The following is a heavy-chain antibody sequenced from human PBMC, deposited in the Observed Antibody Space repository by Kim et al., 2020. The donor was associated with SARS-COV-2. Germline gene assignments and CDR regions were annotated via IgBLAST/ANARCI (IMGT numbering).Heavy chain of an antibody. J-gene: IGHJ4*02. Sequence: PPLKRRVTISADTSKSQFSLKLSSVTAADTAVYYSARLSSDYDILTGYIDFWGQGSLVTVSS. D-gene: IGHD3-9*01. V-gene: IGHV4-39*01. CDR3: ARLSSDYDILTGYIDF.